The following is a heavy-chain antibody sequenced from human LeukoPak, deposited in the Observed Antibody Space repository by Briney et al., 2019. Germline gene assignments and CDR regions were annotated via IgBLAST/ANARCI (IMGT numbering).Heavy chain of an antibody. D-gene: IGHD1-26*01. Sequence: GGSLRLSCAASGFTFSDYYISWIRQAPGKGLEWVSYISSSSSYTNYADSVKGRFTISRDNAKNSLYLQMNSLRAEDTAVYYCARVGDYYYGMDVWGQGTTVTVSS. V-gene: IGHV3-11*06. J-gene: IGHJ6*02. CDR2: ISSSSSYT. CDR1: GFTFSDYY. CDR3: ARVGDYYYGMDV.